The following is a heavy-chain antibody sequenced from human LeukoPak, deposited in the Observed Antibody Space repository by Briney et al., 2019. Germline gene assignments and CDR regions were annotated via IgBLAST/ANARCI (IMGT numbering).Heavy chain of an antibody. V-gene: IGHV5-51*01. D-gene: IGHD2-2*01. J-gene: IGHJ4*02. Sequence: ASVKVSCKASGGTFSSYTISWVRQMPGKGLEWMGIIYPGDSDTRYSPSFQGQATISADKSISTAYLQWSSLKASDTAMYYCARSIGYCSGTSCFYFDYWGQGTLVTVSS. CDR1: GGTFSSYT. CDR3: ARSIGYCSGTSCFYFDY. CDR2: IYPGDSDT.